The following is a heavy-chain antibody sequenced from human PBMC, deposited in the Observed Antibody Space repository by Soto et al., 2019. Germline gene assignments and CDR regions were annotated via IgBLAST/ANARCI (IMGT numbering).Heavy chain of an antibody. CDR2: ISYDGSNK. V-gene: IGHV3-30*18. J-gene: IGHJ4*02. CDR3: AKDGVVVPAAEALSLDY. D-gene: IGHD2-2*01. Sequence: PGGYLKLSCAASGFTFSSYGMHWVRQAPGKGLEWVAVISYDGSNKYYADSVKGRFTISRDNSKNTLYLQMNSLRAEDTAVYYCAKDGVVVPAAEALSLDYWCQGTLVTVST. CDR1: GFTFSSYG.